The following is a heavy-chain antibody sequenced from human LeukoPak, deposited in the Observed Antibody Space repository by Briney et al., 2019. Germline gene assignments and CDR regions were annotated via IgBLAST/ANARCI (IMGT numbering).Heavy chain of an antibody. Sequence: GGSLRLPCAASGFTFSSYGMSWVRQAPGKGPEWVSAISGSGGSTYYADSVKGRFTISRDNSKNTLYLQMNSLRAEDTAVYYCARGGFYDSSGYHDYWGQGTLVTVSS. J-gene: IGHJ4*02. CDR1: GFTFSSYG. CDR3: ARGGFYDSSGYHDY. D-gene: IGHD3-22*01. V-gene: IGHV3-23*01. CDR2: ISGSGGST.